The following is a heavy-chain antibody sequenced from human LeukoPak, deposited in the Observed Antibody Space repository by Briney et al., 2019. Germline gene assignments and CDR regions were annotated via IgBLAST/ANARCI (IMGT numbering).Heavy chain of an antibody. Sequence: SVKVSCKASGYTFTSYGISWVRPAPGQGLEWMGWSSAYNGNTNYAQKLQGRVTMTTDTSTSTAYMELRSLRSDDTAVYYCARDSPFVLMVYAQYYLDYWRQGTLVTVSS. D-gene: IGHD2-8*01. CDR1: GYTFTSYG. CDR3: ARDSPFVLMVYAQYYLDY. J-gene: IGHJ4*02. V-gene: IGHV1-18*01. CDR2: SSAYNGNT.